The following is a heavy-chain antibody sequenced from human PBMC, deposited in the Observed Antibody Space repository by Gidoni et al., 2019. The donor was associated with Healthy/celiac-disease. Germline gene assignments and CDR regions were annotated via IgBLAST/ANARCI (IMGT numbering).Heavy chain of an antibody. Sequence: QLQLQESGSGLVKPSQTLSLPCAVSGGSISSGGYSWRWIRQPPGKGLEWIGYTYHSGSTYYNPSLKSRVTISVDRSKNQFSLKLSSVTAADTAVYYCARGPDYGDYELYYFDYWGQGTLVTVSS. CDR1: GGSISSGGYS. CDR3: ARGPDYGDYELYYFDY. CDR2: TYHSGST. J-gene: IGHJ4*02. V-gene: IGHV4-30-2*01. D-gene: IGHD4-17*01.